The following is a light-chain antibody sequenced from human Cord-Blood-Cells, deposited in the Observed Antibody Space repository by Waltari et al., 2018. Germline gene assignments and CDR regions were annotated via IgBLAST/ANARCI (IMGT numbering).Light chain of an antibody. Sequence: QSVLTQPPSASGTPGQRVTIPCSGSSSNIGSNYVFWYQQLPETAPKLLIYRNNQRPSWVPDRFSGSKSGTSASLAISGLRSEDEADYYCAAWDDSLSGYVFGTGTKVTVL. CDR1: SSNIGSNY. CDR2: RNN. J-gene: IGLJ1*01. CDR3: AAWDDSLSGYV. V-gene: IGLV1-47*01.